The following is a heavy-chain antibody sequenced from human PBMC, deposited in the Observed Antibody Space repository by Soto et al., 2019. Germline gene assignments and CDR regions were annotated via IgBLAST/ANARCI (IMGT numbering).Heavy chain of an antibody. J-gene: IGHJ4*02. CDR1: GVTFSSYG. CDR3: ARDLGEEYSSGWYDY. D-gene: IGHD6-19*01. Sequence: QVQLVESVGGVVQPGRSLRLSCAASGVTFSSYGMHWVRQAPGKGLEWVAVIWYDGSNKYYADSVKGRFTISKDNSKNTLYLQMNSLRAEDTAVYYCARDLGEEYSSGWYDYWGQGTLVTVSS. CDR2: IWYDGSNK. V-gene: IGHV3-33*01.